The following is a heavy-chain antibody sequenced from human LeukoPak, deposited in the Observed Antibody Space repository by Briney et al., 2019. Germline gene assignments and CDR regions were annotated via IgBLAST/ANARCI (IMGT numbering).Heavy chain of an antibody. D-gene: IGHD3-22*01. CDR3: AREYYYDSSGYYRVFDY. V-gene: IGHV1-69*13. CDR1: GGTFSSYA. CDR2: IIPIFGTA. Sequence: GASVKVSCKAPGGTFSSYAISWVRQAPGQGLEWMGGIIPIFGTANYAQKFQGRVTITADESTSIAYMELSSLRSEDTAVYYCAREYYYDSSGYYRVFDYWGQGTLVTVSS. J-gene: IGHJ4*02.